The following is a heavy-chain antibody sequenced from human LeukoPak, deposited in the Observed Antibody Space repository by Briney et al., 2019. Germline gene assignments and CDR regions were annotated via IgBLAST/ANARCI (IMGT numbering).Heavy chain of an antibody. CDR1: GFTFSDYF. J-gene: IGHJ3*02. CDR3: AREPTVRRAFDI. D-gene: IGHD1-1*01. CDR2: INSAGDNI. V-gene: IGHV3-11*04. Sequence: GGSLRLSCVASGFTFSDYFMSWIRQAPGKGLEWLSFINSAGDNIYYADSVKGRFTISRDNSKNTLYLQMNSLRAEDTAVYYCAREPTVRRAFDIWGQGTMVTVSS.